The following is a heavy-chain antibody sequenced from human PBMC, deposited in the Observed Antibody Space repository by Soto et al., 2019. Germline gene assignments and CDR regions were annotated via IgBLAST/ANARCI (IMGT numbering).Heavy chain of an antibody. CDR3: AIAWTGFTMVRSNWFDP. V-gene: IGHV1-8*01. J-gene: IGHJ5*02. Sequence: ASVKVSCKASGYTFTSYDINWVRQATGQGLEWMGWMNPNSGNTGYAQKFQGRVTMTRNTSISTAYMELSSLRSEDTAVYYCAIAWTGFTMVRSNWFDPWGQGTLVTVSS. CDR2: MNPNSGNT. CDR1: GYTFTSYD. D-gene: IGHD3-10*01.